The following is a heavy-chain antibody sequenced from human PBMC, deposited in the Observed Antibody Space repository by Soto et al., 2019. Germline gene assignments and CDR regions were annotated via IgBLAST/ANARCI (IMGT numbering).Heavy chain of an antibody. CDR2: MNPNSGNT. D-gene: IGHD3-3*01. J-gene: IGHJ3*02. V-gene: IGHV1-8*01. Sequence: ASVKVSCKASGYTFTSYDINWVRQATGQGLEWMGWMNPNSGNTGYAQKFQGRVTMTRNTSISTAYMELSSLRSEDTAVYYCARVLDAYYDFWSGYSTDAFDIWGQGTMVTVSS. CDR1: GYTFTSYD. CDR3: ARVLDAYYDFWSGYSTDAFDI.